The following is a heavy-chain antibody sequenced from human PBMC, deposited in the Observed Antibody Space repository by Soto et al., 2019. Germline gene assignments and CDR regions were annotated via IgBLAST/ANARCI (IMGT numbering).Heavy chain of an antibody. CDR2: ISYDGSNK. CDR3: AKELASTLEYFDY. Sequence: GGSLRLSCAASGFTFSSYGMHWVRQAPGKGLEWVAVISYDGSNKYYADSVKGRFTISRDNSKNTLYLQMNSLRAEDTAVYYCAKELASTLEYFDYWGQGTLVTVSS. CDR1: GFTFSSYG. J-gene: IGHJ4*02. V-gene: IGHV3-30*18.